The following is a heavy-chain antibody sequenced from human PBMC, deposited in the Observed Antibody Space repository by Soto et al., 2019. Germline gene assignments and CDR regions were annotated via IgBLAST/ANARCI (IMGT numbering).Heavy chain of an antibody. CDR1: GYTFTSYD. J-gene: IGHJ3*02. Sequence: ASVKVSCKASGYTFTSYDINWVRQATGQGLEWMGWMNPNSGNTGYAQKFQGRVTMTRNTSISTAYMELSSLRSEDTAVYYCARVRPWGKLLRYFDWGDDAVDIWGQGTMVTVSS. D-gene: IGHD3-9*01. V-gene: IGHV1-8*01. CDR2: MNPNSGNT. CDR3: ARVRPWGKLLRYFDWGDDAVDI.